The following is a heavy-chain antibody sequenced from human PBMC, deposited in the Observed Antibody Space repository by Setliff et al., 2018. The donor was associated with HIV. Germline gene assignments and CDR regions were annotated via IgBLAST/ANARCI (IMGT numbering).Heavy chain of an antibody. D-gene: IGHD3-22*01. CDR1: GGSFSGSY. V-gene: IGHV4-34*01. J-gene: IGHJ4*02. CDR2: LNYDGVT. CDR3: ARGTVITYFYDSSGSFDY. Sequence: SETLSLTCAVYGGSFSGSYWSWIRQPPGKGLEWIGELNYDGVTNHNPSLRSRVTISVDTSRKQWSLRLNSVTAADTAVYYCARGTVITYFYDSSGSFDYWGQGPRSPSPQ.